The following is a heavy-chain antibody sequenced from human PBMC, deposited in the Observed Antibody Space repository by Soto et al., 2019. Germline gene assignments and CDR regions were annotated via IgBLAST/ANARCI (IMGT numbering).Heavy chain of an antibody. Sequence: SVNVSCKAAGGTFSSYAISWVRQAPRQGLEWMGGIIPIFGTANYAQKFQGRVTITADESTSTAYMELSSLRSEDTAVYYCARYPDRRITIFGVIKYYYYYGMDVWGQGTTVTVSS. CDR3: ARYPDRRITIFGVIKYYYYYGMDV. J-gene: IGHJ6*02. CDR1: GGTFSSYA. CDR2: IIPIFGTA. V-gene: IGHV1-69*13. D-gene: IGHD3-3*01.